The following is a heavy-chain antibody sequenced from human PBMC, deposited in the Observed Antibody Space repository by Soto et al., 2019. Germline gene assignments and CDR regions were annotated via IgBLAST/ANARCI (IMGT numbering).Heavy chain of an antibody. CDR3: AKMRDVRQGFDP. J-gene: IGHJ5*02. CDR2: ITSSSGSI. Sequence: EVQLLESGGGLVQPGGSLRLSCAASGFTFASYAMSWVRQAPGKGLEWVSAITSSSGSIYYADSVKDRFTISRDNSKNTLYLQMNSLRAEDTAVYYCAKMRDVRQGFDPWGQGTLVTVSS. CDR1: GFTFASYA. V-gene: IGHV3-23*01.